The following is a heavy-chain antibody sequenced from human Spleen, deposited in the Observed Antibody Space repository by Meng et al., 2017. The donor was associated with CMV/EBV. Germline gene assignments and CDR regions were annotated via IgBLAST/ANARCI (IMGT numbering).Heavy chain of an antibody. CDR2: IYSDSRT. CDR1: GFPVSSNY. D-gene: IGHD3-3*01. Sequence: SGFPVSSNYMSWVRQAPGKGLEWVSVIYSDSRTYYADSVKGRFTVSRDDPQNTVYLQMNNLRVEDTAVYYCARGPYFDFWSGLVLDPWGQGTLVTVSS. J-gene: IGHJ5*02. V-gene: IGHV3-53*05. CDR3: ARGPYFDFWSGLVLDP.